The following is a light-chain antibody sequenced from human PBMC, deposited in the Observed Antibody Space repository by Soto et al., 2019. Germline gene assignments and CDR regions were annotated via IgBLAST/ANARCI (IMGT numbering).Light chain of an antibody. J-gene: IGLJ2*01. V-gene: IGLV2-14*01. CDR1: SSDVGGYNY. CDR2: DVS. Sequence: QSVLTQPASVSGSPGQSITISCTGTSSDVGGYNYVSWYQQHPGKAPKLMIYDVSNRPSGVSNRCSGSKSGNTASLTISGRQAEDEADYYCSSYTSSSSVVFGGGTKLTVL. CDR3: SSYTSSSSVV.